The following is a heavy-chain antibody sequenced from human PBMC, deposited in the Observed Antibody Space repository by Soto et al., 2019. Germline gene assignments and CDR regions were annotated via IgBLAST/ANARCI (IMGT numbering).Heavy chain of an antibody. J-gene: IGHJ4*01. CDR2: ISGSGGST. Sequence: GTRRVSCVSSGCSFSSYAMRLVRQAPGKGLEWVSAISGSGGSTSYADSVKGRFTISRDNSNTTLYLQMNSLRAEDTAVYYCAKDRLGAPVWGQGTLVTGSS. CDR3: AKDRLGAPV. CDR1: GCSFSSYA. D-gene: IGHD3-22*01. V-gene: IGHV3-23*01.